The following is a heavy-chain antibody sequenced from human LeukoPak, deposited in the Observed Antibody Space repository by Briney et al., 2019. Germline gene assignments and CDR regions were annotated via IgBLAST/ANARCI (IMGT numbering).Heavy chain of an antibody. CDR1: GFNFSSYA. J-gene: IGHJ6*03. CDR3: ARSTGECYYMDV. D-gene: IGHD3-10*01. CDR2: INWNGGST. V-gene: IGHV3-20*04. Sequence: GGSLRISCAASGFNFSSYAMHWVRRAPGKGLEWVSGINWNGGSTRYADSMKGRFTISRDNAKNSLYLQMNSLRAEDTALYYCARSTGECYYMDVWGKGTTVTIAS.